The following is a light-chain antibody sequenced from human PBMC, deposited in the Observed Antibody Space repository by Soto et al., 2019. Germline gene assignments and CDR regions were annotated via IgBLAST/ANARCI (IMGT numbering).Light chain of an antibody. CDR3: QQYNSYSIT. CDR2: KAS. V-gene: IGKV1-5*03. J-gene: IGKJ5*01. Sequence: DIQMTQSPSTLSASVGDRVTITCRASQSISSRLAWYQQKPGKAPKLLIYKASSLESGVPSRFSGSGSGTEFTLTISSLQPDAFATYYCQQYNSYSITFGQGTRLEIK. CDR1: QSISSR.